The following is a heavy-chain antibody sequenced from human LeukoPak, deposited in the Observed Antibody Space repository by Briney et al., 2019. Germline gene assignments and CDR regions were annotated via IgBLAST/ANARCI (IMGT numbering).Heavy chain of an antibody. CDR2: IWFDGSSE. CDR1: GFTFSSYG. Sequence: GRSLRLSCAASGFTFSSYGMHWVRQAPGKGLEWVAVIWFDGSSEYYADSVKGRFTICRDNSKNTLYLQMNSLRAEDTAVYYCTRESGSGNYYYDYWGQGTLVTVSS. CDR3: TRESGSGNYYYDY. V-gene: IGHV3-33*01. D-gene: IGHD3-10*01. J-gene: IGHJ4*02.